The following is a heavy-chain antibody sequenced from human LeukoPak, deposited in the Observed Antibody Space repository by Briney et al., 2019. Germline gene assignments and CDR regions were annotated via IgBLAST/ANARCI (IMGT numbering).Heavy chain of an antibody. CDR3: ARGAYSSGWYLSGAIHY. V-gene: IGHV3-48*03. J-gene: IGHJ4*02. CDR1: GFTFSSYE. Sequence: GGSLRLSCAAPGFTFSSYEMNWVRQAPGKGLEWVSYISSSGSTIYYADSVKGRFTISRDNAKNSLYLQMNSLRAEDTAVYYCARGAYSSGWYLSGAIHYWGQGTLVTVSS. CDR2: ISSSGSTI. D-gene: IGHD6-19*01.